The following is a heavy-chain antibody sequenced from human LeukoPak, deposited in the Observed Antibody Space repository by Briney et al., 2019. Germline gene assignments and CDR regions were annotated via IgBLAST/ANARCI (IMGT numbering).Heavy chain of an antibody. Sequence: ASVKVSCKASGGTFSSYAISWVRQAPGQGLEWMGGIIPIFGTANYAQKFQGRVTITADESTSTAYMELSSLRSEDTAVYYCASGGKYSGSSPGYYFDYWGQGTLVTVSS. D-gene: IGHD1-26*01. CDR2: IIPIFGTA. J-gene: IGHJ4*02. CDR1: GGTFSSYA. V-gene: IGHV1-69*13. CDR3: ASGGKYSGSSPGYYFDY.